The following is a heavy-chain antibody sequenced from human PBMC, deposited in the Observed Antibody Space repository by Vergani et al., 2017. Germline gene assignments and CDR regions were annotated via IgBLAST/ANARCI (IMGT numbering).Heavy chain of an antibody. J-gene: IGHJ6*02. CDR2: IDPSDSYT. V-gene: IGHV5-10-1*01. CDR1: GYSFTIYC. Sequence: EVQLVQSGAEVKKPGESLRISCKGSGYSFTIYCISWVRQMPGKGLEWMGRIDPSDSYTNYSPSFQGNVTISADKSISTAYLQWSSLKASDTAMYYCARQVAVAGKWWGPYYYYGMDVWGQGTTVTVSS. D-gene: IGHD6-19*01. CDR3: ARQVAVAGKWWGPYYYYGMDV.